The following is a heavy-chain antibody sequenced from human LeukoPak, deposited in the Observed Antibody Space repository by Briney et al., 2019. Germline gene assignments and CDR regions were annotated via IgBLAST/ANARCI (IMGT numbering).Heavy chain of an antibody. CDR1: GYTFTGYY. D-gene: IGHD3-9*01. V-gene: IGHV1-2*02. Sequence: GASVKVSCKASGYTFTGYYMHWVRQAPGQGLEWMGWINPNSGGTNYAQKFQGRVTMTRDTSISTAYMELSRLRSGDTAVYYCARGDRDYDILTGHLDYWGQGTLVTVSS. CDR3: ARGDRDYDILTGHLDY. J-gene: IGHJ4*02. CDR2: INPNSGGT.